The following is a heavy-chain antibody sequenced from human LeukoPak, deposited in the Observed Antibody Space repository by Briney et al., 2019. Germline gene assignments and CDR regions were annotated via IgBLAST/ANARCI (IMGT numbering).Heavy chain of an antibody. Sequence: PSETLSLTCTVSGGSISSYYWSWIRQPPGKGLEWIGYIYYSGSTNYNPSLKSRVTISVDTSKNQFSLKLSSVTAADTAVYYCARDLDQGYYYYGMDVWGQGTTVTVSS. CDR1: GGSISSYY. D-gene: IGHD1/OR15-1a*01. CDR2: IYYSGST. J-gene: IGHJ6*02. CDR3: ARDLDQGYYYYGMDV. V-gene: IGHV4-59*01.